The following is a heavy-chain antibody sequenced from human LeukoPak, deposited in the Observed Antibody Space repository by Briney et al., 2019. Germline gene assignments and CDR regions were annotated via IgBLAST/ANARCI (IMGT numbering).Heavy chain of an antibody. CDR1: GFTFSSYA. J-gene: IGHJ6*03. CDR2: ISGSGGST. Sequence: PGGSLRLSCAASGFTFSSYAMSWVRQAPGKGLEWVSAISGSGGSTYYADSVKGRFTISRDNSKNTLYLQMNSLRAEDTAVYYCAKGRECSSTSCQQEGHYYYYYMDVWGKGTTVTVSS. D-gene: IGHD2-2*01. CDR3: AKGRECSSTSCQQEGHYYYYYMDV. V-gene: IGHV3-23*01.